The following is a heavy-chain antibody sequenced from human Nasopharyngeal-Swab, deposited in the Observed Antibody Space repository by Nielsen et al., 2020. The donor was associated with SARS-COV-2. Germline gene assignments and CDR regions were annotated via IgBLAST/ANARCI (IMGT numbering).Heavy chain of an antibody. J-gene: IGHJ6*03. CDR2: IKRDGSST. D-gene: IGHD3-22*01. Sequence: GESLKISCAASGFTFSNYWMHWVRQAPGKGLVWVSLIKRDGSSTRYADSVKGRFTISRDNAKNTLYLQMNSLRADDTAVYYCAREYYDSSGFDPYYYYYMDVWGKGTTVTVSS. V-gene: IGHV3-74*01. CDR3: AREYYDSSGFDPYYYYYMDV. CDR1: GFTFSNYW.